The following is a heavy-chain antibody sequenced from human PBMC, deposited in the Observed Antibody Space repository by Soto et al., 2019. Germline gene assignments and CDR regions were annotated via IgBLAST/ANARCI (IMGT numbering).Heavy chain of an antibody. V-gene: IGHV1-18*01. CDR3: ARGGYKDS. CDR1: GYTFTNYA. D-gene: IGHD5-12*01. CDR2: ISTQSGTT. Sequence: QVKLVQSGVEVKKPGASMKISCRTSGYTFTNYAINWVRQAPGQGLEWVAWISTQSGTTKYGQRLQGRVTVTTDTSTSTAYMELRNLRSDDTALYYCARGGYKDSWGQGTLVTVSS. J-gene: IGHJ4*02.